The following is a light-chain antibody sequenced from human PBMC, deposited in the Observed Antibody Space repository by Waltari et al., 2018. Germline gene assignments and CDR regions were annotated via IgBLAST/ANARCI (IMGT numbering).Light chain of an antibody. V-gene: IGLV2-23*02. CDR1: SNDVGSYNL. J-gene: IGLJ2*01. CDR3: SSYAGSTTLVI. CDR2: EVT. Sequence: QSALTQPASVSGSPGQSITISCTGTSNDVGSYNLVSWYQQYPGKAPTRMIYEVTKRPSGVSSRFAGSKSGNTASLTISGLQAEDEADYYCSSYAGSTTLVIFGGGTKLTV.